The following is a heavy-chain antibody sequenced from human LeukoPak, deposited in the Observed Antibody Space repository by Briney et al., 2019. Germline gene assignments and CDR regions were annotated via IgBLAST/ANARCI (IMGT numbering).Heavy chain of an antibody. CDR1: GFTFSGSA. CDR3: TATVEGIAAT. Sequence: GGSLRLSCAASGFTFSGSAMHWVRQASGKGPEWVGRIRSKANSYATAYAASVKGRFTISRDDSKNTAYLQMNSLKTEDTAVYYCTATVEGIAATWGQGTLVTVSS. J-gene: IGHJ5*02. V-gene: IGHV3-73*01. CDR2: IRSKANSYAT. D-gene: IGHD6-13*01.